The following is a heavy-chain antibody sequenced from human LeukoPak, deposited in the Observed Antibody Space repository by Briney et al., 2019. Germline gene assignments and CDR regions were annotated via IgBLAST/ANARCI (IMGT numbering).Heavy chain of an antibody. J-gene: IGHJ6*02. D-gene: IGHD6-13*01. Sequence: GIANYAQKFQGRVTITADKSTSTAYMELSSLRSEDTAVYYCARVRVSIAAAGNYYYGMDVWGQGTTVTVSS. CDR3: ARVRVSIAAAGNYYYGMDV. V-gene: IGHV1-69*04. CDR2: GIA.